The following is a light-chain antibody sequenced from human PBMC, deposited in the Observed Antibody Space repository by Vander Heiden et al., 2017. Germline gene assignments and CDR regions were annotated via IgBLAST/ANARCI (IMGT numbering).Light chain of an antibody. J-gene: IGKJ4*01. CDR1: QSVSSY. CDR3: QQRSNGHPKGT. V-gene: IGKV3-11*01. CDR2: DAS. Sequence: EIVLTQSPATLSLSPGERATLSCRASQSVSSYLAWYQQKPGQAPRLLIYDASNRATGIPARFSGSGYGTDFTLTISSLEPEDFAVYYCQQRSNGHPKGTFGGGTKVEIK.